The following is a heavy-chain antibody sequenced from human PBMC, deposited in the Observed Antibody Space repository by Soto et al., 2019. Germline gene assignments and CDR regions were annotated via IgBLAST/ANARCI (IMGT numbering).Heavy chain of an antibody. V-gene: IGHV4-39*01. J-gene: IGHJ4*02. CDR3: ARLNDFGPPQGFDY. CDR2: IYYSGST. CDR1: GGSISSSSYY. Sequence: SETLSLTCTVSGGSISSSSYYWGWIRQPPGKGLECIGSIYYSGSTYYNPSLKSRVTISVDTSKNQFSLKLSSVTAADTAVYYCARLNDFGPPQGFDYWGQGTLVTVSS. D-gene: IGHD3-3*01.